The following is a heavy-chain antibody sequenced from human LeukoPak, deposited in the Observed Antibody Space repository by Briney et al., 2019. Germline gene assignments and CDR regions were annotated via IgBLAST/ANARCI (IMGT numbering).Heavy chain of an antibody. V-gene: IGHV1-2*02. D-gene: IGHD2-2*03. J-gene: IGHJ5*02. CDR2: INPNSGGT. CDR3: AIGYCSSTSCPGGWFDP. Sequence: ASVKVSCKASGYTFTGHYMHWVRQAPGQGLEWMGWINPNSGGTNYAQKFQGRVTMTRDTSISTAYMELSRLRSDDTAVYYCAIGYCSSTSCPGGWFDPWGQGTLVTVSS. CDR1: GYTFTGHY.